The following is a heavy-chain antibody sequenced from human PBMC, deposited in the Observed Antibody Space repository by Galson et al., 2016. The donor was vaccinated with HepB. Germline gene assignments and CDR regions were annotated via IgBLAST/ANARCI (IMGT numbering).Heavy chain of an antibody. CDR1: GFSLSTDEMG. Sequence: PALVKPTQTLTLTCNFSGFSLSTDEMGVGWIRQPPGKALEWLAVIHWDDDKRYSPSLKSRLTITKDTSKNQVVLTMTNMDPVDTATYYCGRHHGSGFDHWGQGILVTVYS. V-gene: IGHV2-5*02. CDR2: IHWDDDK. CDR3: GRHHGSGFDH. J-gene: IGHJ4*02. D-gene: IGHD3-10*01.